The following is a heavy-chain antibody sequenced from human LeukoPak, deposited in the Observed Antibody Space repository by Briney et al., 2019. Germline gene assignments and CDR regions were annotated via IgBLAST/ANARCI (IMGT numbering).Heavy chain of an antibody. CDR2: IKEDGSEK. CDR1: GFTFSNYW. D-gene: IGHD2-2*03. CDR3: AREFGYSDAFDI. J-gene: IGHJ3*02. V-gene: IGHV3-7*01. Sequence: GGSLRLSCAAYGFTFSNYWMTWVRQAPGKGLEWVTNIKEDGSEKFYVDSVRGRFTISRDNAKYSLYLQMNSLRAEDTAVYYCAREFGYSDAFDIWGQGTMVTVSS.